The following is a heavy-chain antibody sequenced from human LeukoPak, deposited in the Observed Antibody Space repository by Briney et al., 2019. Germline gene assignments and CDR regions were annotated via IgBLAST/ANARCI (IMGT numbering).Heavy chain of an antibody. Sequence: HPGRSLRLSCAASGFTFSSYGMHWVRQAPGKGLEWVAVIWYDGSNKYYADSVKGRFTISRDNSKNTLYLQMNSLRAEDTAVYYCARVSWESSGWITFDYWGQGTLVTVSS. CDR1: GFTFSSYG. V-gene: IGHV3-33*01. CDR3: ARVSWESSGWITFDY. D-gene: IGHD6-19*01. CDR2: IWYDGSNK. J-gene: IGHJ4*02.